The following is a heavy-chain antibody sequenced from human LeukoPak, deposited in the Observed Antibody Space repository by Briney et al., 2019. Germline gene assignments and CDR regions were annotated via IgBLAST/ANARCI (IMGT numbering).Heavy chain of an antibody. CDR3: AKSGGGSSWYYFDY. J-gene: IGHJ4*02. Sequence: GGSLRLSCAASGFTFSSYAMSWVRQAPGKGLEWVSAISGSGGSTYYADSVKGRFTISRDNSKNTLFPQMNSLRAEDTAVYYCAKSGGGSSWYYFDYWGQGTLVTVSS. V-gene: IGHV3-23*01. CDR2: ISGSGGST. D-gene: IGHD6-13*01. CDR1: GFTFSSYA.